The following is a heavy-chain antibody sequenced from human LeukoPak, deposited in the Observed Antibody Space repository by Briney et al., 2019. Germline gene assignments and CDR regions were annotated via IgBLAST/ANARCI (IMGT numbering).Heavy chain of an antibody. CDR3: AKDLGLYYYDSSGYSADY. CDR2: ISYDGSNK. V-gene: IGHV3-30*18. CDR1: GFTFSSYS. J-gene: IGHJ4*02. D-gene: IGHD3-22*01. Sequence: GGSLRLSCAASGFTFSSYSMNWVRQAPGKGLEWVAVISYDGSNKYYADSVKGRFTISRDNSKNTLYLQMNSLRAEDTAVYYCAKDLGLYYYDSSGYSADYWGQGTLVTVSS.